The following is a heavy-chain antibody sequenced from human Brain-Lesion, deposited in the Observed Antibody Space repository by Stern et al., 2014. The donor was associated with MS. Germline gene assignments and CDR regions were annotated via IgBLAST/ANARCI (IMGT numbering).Heavy chain of an antibody. J-gene: IGHJ4*02. V-gene: IGHV4-4*02. CDR2: SDHSGST. CDR3: ARFPASRPHVFDS. Sequence: QLQLQESGPGLVKPSGTLSLTCAVSGGSISSSNWWSWVRQSPGKGLEWIGESDHSGSTIYNPSLKSRVPITVHKSKNPSSLNLRSVTAADTAVYFCARFPASRPHVFDSWGQGTLVTVSS. CDR1: GGSISSSNW. D-gene: IGHD6-13*01.